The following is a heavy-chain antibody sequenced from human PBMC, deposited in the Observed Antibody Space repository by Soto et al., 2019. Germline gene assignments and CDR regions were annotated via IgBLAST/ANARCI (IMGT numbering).Heavy chain of an antibody. CDR3: ARGAPTIFMIVVVTTPSNAFEI. CDR2: ISAYNGNT. D-gene: IGHD3-22*01. CDR1: GYTFTSYG. J-gene: IGHJ3*02. V-gene: IGHV1-18*01. Sequence: ASVKVSCKASGYTFTSYGISWVRQAPGQGLEWMGWISAYNGNTNYAQKLQGRVTMTTDTSTSTAYMELRSLGSDDTAVYHCARGAPTIFMIVVVTTPSNAFEIWGQGTMVTVSS.